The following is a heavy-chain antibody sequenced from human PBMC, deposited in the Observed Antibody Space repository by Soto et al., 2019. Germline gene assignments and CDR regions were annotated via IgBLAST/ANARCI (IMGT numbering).Heavy chain of an antibody. CDR3: AREGINNYNEYYFDS. J-gene: IGHJ4*02. Sequence: GGSLRLSCAASGFTFSSYSMDWVRQAPGKGLEWVSSISGSGNYTHYADFLRGRFTISRDNAKTSLYLQMNSLRAEDTAVYYCAREGINNYNEYYFDSWGQGTVVTVSS. V-gene: IGHV3-21*01. CDR1: GFTFSSYS. CDR2: ISGSGNYT. D-gene: IGHD4-4*01.